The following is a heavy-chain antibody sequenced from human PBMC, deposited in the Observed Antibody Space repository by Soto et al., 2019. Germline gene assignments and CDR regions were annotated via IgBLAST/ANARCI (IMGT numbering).Heavy chain of an antibody. CDR3: ARVGVGPFDY. V-gene: IGHV4-59*02. D-gene: IGHD1-26*01. CDR1: GGSVSSYQ. CDR2: TAYSGNT. J-gene: IGHJ4*02. Sequence: QVQLQESGPGLLKPSETLSLTCTISGGSVSSYQWSWIRQPPGKGLEWIGLTAYSGNTVDNPSLKSRVAFSVDTSKNHFSLTLTSVTAADTAVYYCARVGVGPFDYWGQGTLVTFSS.